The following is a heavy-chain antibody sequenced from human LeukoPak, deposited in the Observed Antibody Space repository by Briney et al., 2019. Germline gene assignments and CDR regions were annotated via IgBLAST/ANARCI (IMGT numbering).Heavy chain of an antibody. V-gene: IGHV1-8*01. CDR1: GYTFTSYD. D-gene: IGHD2-2*02. Sequence: GASVKVSCKASGYTFTSYDINWVRQATGQGLEWMGWMNPNSGNTGYAQKFQGRVTMTRNTSISTAYMELSSLRSEDTAVYYCARLTVEYQLLYSSLSGYFDYWGQGTLVTVSS. CDR2: MNPNSGNT. CDR3: ARLTVEYQLLYSSLSGYFDY. J-gene: IGHJ4*02.